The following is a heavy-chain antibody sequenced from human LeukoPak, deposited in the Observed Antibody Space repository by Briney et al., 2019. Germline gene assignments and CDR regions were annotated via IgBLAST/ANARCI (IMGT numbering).Heavy chain of an antibody. V-gene: IGHV1-18*01. CDR3: ASGSRSPSYYYGMDV. D-gene: IGHD1-26*01. Sequence: ASVKVSCKASGYTFTSYGISWVRQAPGQGLEWMGWISAYNGNTNYAQKLQGRVTMTTDTSTSTAYMGPRSLRSDDTAVYYCASGSRSPSYYYGMDVWGQGTTVTVSS. CDR2: ISAYNGNT. CDR1: GYTFTSYG. J-gene: IGHJ6*02.